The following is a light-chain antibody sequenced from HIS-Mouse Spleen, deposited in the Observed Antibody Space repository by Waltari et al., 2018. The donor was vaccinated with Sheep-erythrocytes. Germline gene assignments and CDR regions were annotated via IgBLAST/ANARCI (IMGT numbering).Light chain of an antibody. CDR2: DAS. CDR3: QQRSNWLT. V-gene: IGKV3-11*01. Sequence: EIVLTQPPATLSLSPGERATLSCMASQSVSSYLAWYQQKPGKAPRLLTYDASNRATGIPARFSGSGSGTDFTLTISSLEPEDFAVYYCQQRSNWLTFGGGTKVEIK. CDR1: QSVSSY. J-gene: IGKJ4*01.